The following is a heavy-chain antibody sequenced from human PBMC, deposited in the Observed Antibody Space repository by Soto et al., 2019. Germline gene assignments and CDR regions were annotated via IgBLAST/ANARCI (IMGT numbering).Heavy chain of an antibody. CDR3: ARCGGSGSYYNQYNWFDP. V-gene: IGHV1-18*01. CDR1: GYTFTTYG. D-gene: IGHD3-10*01. J-gene: IGHJ5*02. CDR2: INVYNGNT. Sequence: QVQLVQSGGEVKKPGASVKVSCKASGYTFTTYGISWVRQAPGQGLEWMGWINVYNGNTKYAQKVQGRVTMTTETSTSTAYMELRSMRSDDTAVYYCARCGGSGSYYNQYNWFDPWGQETLDTVSS.